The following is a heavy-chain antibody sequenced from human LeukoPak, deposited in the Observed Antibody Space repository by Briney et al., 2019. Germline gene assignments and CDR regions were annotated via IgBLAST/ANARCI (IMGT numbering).Heavy chain of an antibody. CDR3: ARDGSSGWTYYYYGMDV. J-gene: IGHJ6*02. CDR1: GFTVSSNY. CDR2: IYSGGST. D-gene: IGHD6-19*01. Sequence: PGGSLRLSCAASGFTVSSNYMSWVRQAPGKGLEWVSVIYSGGSTYYADSVKGRFTISRDNSKNTLYLQMNSLRAEDTAVYYCARDGSSGWTYYYYGMDVWGQGTTVTVSS. V-gene: IGHV3-66*01.